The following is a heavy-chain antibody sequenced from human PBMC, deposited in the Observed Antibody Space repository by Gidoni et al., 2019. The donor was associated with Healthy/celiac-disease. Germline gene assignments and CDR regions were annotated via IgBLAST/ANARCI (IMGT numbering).Heavy chain of an antibody. D-gene: IGHD1-1*01. CDR2: IGTAGDT. J-gene: IGHJ3*02. CDR1: GFTFSSYD. V-gene: IGHV3-13*04. CDR3: ARAAKMLDAAFDI. Sequence: EVQLVESGGGLVQPGGSLRLSCAASGFTFSSYDMPWVRQATGKGLEWVSAIGTAGDTYYPGSVKGRFTISRENAKNSLYLQMNSLSAGDTAVYYCARAAKMLDAAFDIWGQGTMVTVSS.